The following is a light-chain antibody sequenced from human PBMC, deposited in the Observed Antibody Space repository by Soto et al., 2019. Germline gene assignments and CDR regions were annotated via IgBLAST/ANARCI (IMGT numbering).Light chain of an antibody. Sequence: QSALTQPASVSGSPGQSITISCTGTSSDVGGYNYVSWYQQHPGKAPKLMIYEVSNRPSGVSSRFSGSKSGNTASLTISGLQAEDEATYYCNSYRSSNNLEGVFGGGTKLTVL. V-gene: IGLV2-14*01. CDR2: EVS. CDR3: NSYRSSNNLEGV. CDR1: SSDVGGYNY. J-gene: IGLJ3*02.